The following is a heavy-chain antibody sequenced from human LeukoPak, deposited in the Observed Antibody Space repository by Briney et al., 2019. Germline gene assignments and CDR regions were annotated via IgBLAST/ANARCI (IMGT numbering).Heavy chain of an antibody. J-gene: IGHJ4*02. CDR1: GFTFSSYA. CDR2: ISGSGGST. V-gene: IGHV3-23*01. Sequence: GGSLRLSCAASGFTFSSYAMSWVRQAPGKGLEWVSAISGSGGSTYYADSVKGRFTISRDNSKNTLYLQMNSLRAEDTAVYYCAKGRHYYGSGSYLSHFDYWGQGTLVTVSS. D-gene: IGHD3-10*01. CDR3: AKGRHYYGSGSYLSHFDY.